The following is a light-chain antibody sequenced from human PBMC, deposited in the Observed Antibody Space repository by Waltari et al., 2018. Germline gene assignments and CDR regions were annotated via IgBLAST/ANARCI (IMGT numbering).Light chain of an antibody. CDR3: QHYVRLPAT. CDR2: GAS. V-gene: IGKV3-20*01. Sequence: EIVLTQSPGTLSLSPGERATLSCRASQSVRGSLAWYQQKAGQAPRLLIYGASSRATGIPDRFSGGGPGTDFSLTISRLEPEDFAVYYCQHYVRLPATFGQGTKVEI. CDR1: QSVRGS. J-gene: IGKJ1*01.